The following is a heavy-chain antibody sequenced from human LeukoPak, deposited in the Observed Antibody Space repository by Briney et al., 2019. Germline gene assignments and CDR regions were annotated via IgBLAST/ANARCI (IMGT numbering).Heavy chain of an antibody. J-gene: IGHJ4*02. CDR1: GGTFSSYA. CDR3: ARVQQLVLDY. D-gene: IGHD6-6*01. Sequence: GSSVKVSCEASGGTFSSYAISWVRQAPGQGLEWMGGIIPIFGTANYAQKFQGRVTITADESTSTAYMELSSPRSEDTAVYYCARVQQLVLDYWGQGTLVTVSS. CDR2: IIPIFGTA. V-gene: IGHV1-69*01.